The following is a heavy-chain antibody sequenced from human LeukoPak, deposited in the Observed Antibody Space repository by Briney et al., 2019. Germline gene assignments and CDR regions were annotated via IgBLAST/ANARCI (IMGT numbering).Heavy chain of an antibody. Sequence: SRTLSLTFAISGDSVSSNGIAWDWIRQSPSRGLEWLGRTSYTSKWYNDYAVSVRGRMTINPDTSKNQFSLQLNSVTPEDSAVYYCARAQSGFYTYWGQGTQVTVSS. CDR1: GDSVSSNGIA. CDR3: ARAQSGFYTY. CDR2: TSYTSKWYN. D-gene: IGHD3-3*01. V-gene: IGHV6-1*01. J-gene: IGHJ4*02.